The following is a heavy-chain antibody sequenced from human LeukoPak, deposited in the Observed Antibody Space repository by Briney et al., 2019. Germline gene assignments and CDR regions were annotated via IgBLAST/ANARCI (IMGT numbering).Heavy chain of an antibody. Sequence: SETLSLTCIVSGGSISSGGYYWSWIRQRPGKGLEWIGYIYYSGSTYYNPSLKSRVTISADTSKNQFSLRLSSVTAADTAVYYCARETIVGATTGVLDYWGQGTLVTVSS. CDR3: ARETIVGATTGVLDY. J-gene: IGHJ4*02. CDR2: IYYSGST. V-gene: IGHV4-31*03. D-gene: IGHD1-26*01. CDR1: GGSISSGGYY.